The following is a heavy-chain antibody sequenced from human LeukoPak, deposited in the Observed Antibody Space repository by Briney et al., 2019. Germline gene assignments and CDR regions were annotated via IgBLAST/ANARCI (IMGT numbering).Heavy chain of an antibody. CDR1: GYTFTSYG. CDR2: ISAYNGNT. CDR3: ARHRRGGDPADWYFDL. Sequence: ASVKVSCKASGYTFTSYGISWVRQAPGQGLEWMGWISAYNGNTNYAQKLQGRVTMTTDTSTSTAYMELRSLRSDDTAVYYCARHRRGGDPADWYFDLWGRGTLVTVSS. D-gene: IGHD3-16*01. J-gene: IGHJ2*01. V-gene: IGHV1-18*01.